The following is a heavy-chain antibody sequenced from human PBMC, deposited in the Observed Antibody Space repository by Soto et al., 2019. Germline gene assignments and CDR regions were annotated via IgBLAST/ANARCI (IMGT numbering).Heavy chain of an antibody. CDR2: ISGSGGST. Sequence: GGSLRLSCAASGFTFSSYSMNWVRQAPGKGLEWVSAISGSGGSTYYADSVKGRFTISRDNSKNTLYLQMNSLRAEDTAVYYCANKPGHYSSGFHPWFFWGQGTLVTVSS. J-gene: IGHJ4*02. V-gene: IGHV3-23*01. D-gene: IGHD6-19*01. CDR1: GFTFSSYS. CDR3: ANKPGHYSSGFHPWFF.